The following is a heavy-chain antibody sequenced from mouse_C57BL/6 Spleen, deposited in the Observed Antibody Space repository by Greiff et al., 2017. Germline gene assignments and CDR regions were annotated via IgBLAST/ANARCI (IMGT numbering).Heavy chain of an antibody. J-gene: IGHJ1*03. CDR1: GYAFSSYW. CDR2: IYPRDGST. Sequence: VQLQQSGAELVKPGASVKISCKASGYAFSSYWMNWVKQRPGQGLEWIGWIYPRDGSTKYNAKFKGKATLTVDTSSSTAYMELHSLTSEDSAVYFCARGTVVAPDWYFDVWGTGTTVTVSS. V-gene: IGHV1-85*01. CDR3: ARGTVVAPDWYFDV. D-gene: IGHD1-1*01.